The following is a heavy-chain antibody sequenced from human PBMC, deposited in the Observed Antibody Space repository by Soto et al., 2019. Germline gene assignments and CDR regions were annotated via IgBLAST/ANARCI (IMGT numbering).Heavy chain of an antibody. CDR3: ARHVEGQSRRLDIEHFYYGMDV. V-gene: IGHV5-10-1*01. J-gene: IGHJ6*02. D-gene: IGHD5-12*01. Sequence: PGESLKISCKGSEYSFTSYWISWVRQMPGKGLEWMGRIDPRDSYTKYRPSFEGHVTISADKSSRTAYLQWSRLKASDTAMYYCARHVEGQSRRLDIEHFYYGMDVWGHGTTVTVSS. CDR2: IDPRDSYT. CDR1: EYSFTSYW.